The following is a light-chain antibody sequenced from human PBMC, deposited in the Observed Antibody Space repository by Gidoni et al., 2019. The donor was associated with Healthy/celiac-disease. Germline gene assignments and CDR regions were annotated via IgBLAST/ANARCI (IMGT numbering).Light chain of an antibody. CDR1: QDISNY. J-gene: IGKJ4*01. CDR2: DDS. CDR3: QQYDNLGLT. V-gene: IGKV1-33*01. Sequence: IQMTQSPSSLSASVGDRVTITCQASQDISNYLNWYQQKPGKATKILIYDDSNLETGVPSRFSGSGAGTDFTFTISSLQPEDIATYYCQQYDNLGLTFGGGIKVEIK.